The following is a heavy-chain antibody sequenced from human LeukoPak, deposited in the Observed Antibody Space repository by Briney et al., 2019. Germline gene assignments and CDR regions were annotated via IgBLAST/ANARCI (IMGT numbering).Heavy chain of an antibody. D-gene: IGHD3-16*01. J-gene: IGHJ6*02. Sequence: GGSLRLSCAASGFTFSSYWMNWARQAPGKGLEWVASINHNGNVNYYMDSVKGRFTIARDNAKNSLYLEMSNLRAEDTAVYFCARGGGLDVWGQGATVTVSS. CDR2: INHNGNVN. V-gene: IGHV3-7*03. CDR3: ARGGGLDV. CDR1: GFTFSSYW.